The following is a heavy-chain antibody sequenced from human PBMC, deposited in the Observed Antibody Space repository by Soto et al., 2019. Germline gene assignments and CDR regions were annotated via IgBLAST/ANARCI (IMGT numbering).Heavy chain of an antibody. CDR3: ARGEWDYGDYYYGMDV. Sequence: SETLSLTCAVSGGSISSSNWWSWVRQPPGKGLEWIGEIYHSGSTNYNPSLKSRVTISVDKSKNQFSPKLSSVTAADTAVYYCARGEWDYGDYYYGMDVWGQGTTVTVS. CDR1: GGSISSSNW. J-gene: IGHJ6*02. CDR2: IYHSGST. V-gene: IGHV4-4*02. D-gene: IGHD4-17*01.